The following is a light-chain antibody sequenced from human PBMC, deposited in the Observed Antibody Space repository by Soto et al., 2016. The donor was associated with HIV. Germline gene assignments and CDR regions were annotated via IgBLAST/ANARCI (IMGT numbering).Light chain of an antibody. Sequence: DIQMTQFPSTLSASIGDRVTITCRASQSVSVWLAWYQQKPGKAPNLLIFKTSTLEVGVPSRFSGSGSGTDFTVTLSSVQPDDVGTYYCQQYNTVPWTFGQGTKLEMK. CDR1: QSVSVW. CDR2: KTS. V-gene: IGKV1-5*03. CDR3: QQYNTVPWT. J-gene: IGKJ1*01.